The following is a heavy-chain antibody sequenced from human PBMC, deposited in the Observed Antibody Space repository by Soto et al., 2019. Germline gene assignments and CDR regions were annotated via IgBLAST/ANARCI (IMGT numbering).Heavy chain of an antibody. D-gene: IGHD6-19*01. V-gene: IGHV1-69*13. CDR3: ARLRFRINPGIAVAGMGGNYFDY. CDR1: GGTFSSYA. J-gene: IGHJ4*02. Sequence: ASVKVSCKASGGTFSSYAISWVRQAPGQGLEWMGGIIPIFGTANYAQKFQGRVTITADESTSTAYMELSSLRSEDTAVYYCARLRFRINPGIAVAGMGGNYFDYWGQGTLVTVSS. CDR2: IIPIFGTA.